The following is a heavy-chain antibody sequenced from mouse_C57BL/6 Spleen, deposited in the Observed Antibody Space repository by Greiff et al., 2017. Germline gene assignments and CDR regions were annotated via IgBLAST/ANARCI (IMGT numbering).Heavy chain of an antibody. CDR2: INPGSGGT. V-gene: IGHV1-54*01. J-gene: IGHJ4*01. Sequence: QVQLQQSGAELVRPGTSVKVSCKASGYAFTNYLIEWVKQRPGQGLEWIGVINPGSGGTNYNEKFKGKATLTADKSSSTADMQLSSLTSEDSAVYFCARLDESSYAMDYWGQGTSVTVSS. CDR3: ARLDESSYAMDY. D-gene: IGHD6-2*01. CDR1: GYAFTNYL.